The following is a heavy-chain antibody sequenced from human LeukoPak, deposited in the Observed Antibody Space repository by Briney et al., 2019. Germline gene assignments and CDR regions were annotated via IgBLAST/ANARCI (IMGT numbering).Heavy chain of an antibody. Sequence: PSETLSLTCTVSGGSFSSYYWSWIRQPAGKGLEWIGRIYTSGSTNYNPSLKSRVTMSVDTSKNQFSLKLSSVTAADTAVYYCAREGIVGAKDAFDIWGQGTMVTVSS. J-gene: IGHJ3*02. V-gene: IGHV4-4*07. D-gene: IGHD1-26*01. CDR1: GGSFSSYY. CDR2: IYTSGST. CDR3: AREGIVGAKDAFDI.